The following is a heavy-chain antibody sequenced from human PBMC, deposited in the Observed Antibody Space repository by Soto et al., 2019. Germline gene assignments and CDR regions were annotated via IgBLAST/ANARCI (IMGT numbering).Heavy chain of an antibody. D-gene: IGHD3-3*01. CDR1: GFTVSSNY. J-gene: IGHJ6*03. CDR3: VLESHHLYYYYYMDV. Sequence: GGSLRLSCAASGFTVSSNYMSWVRQAPGKGLEWVSVIYSGGSTYYADSVKGRFTISRHNSKNTLYLQMNSLRAEDTAVYYCVLESHHLYYYYYMDVWGKGTTVTVSS. V-gene: IGHV3-53*04. CDR2: IYSGGST.